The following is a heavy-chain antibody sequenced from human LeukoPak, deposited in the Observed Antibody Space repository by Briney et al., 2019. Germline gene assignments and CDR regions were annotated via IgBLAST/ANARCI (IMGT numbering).Heavy chain of an antibody. V-gene: IGHV4-59*08. J-gene: IGHJ5*02. CDR1: GGPISSYY. CDR2: IYYSGST. CDR3: ARHGNPHDYGDCAWFDP. Sequence: SETLSLTCTVSGGPISSYYWSWIRQPPGKGLEWIGYIYYSGSTNYNPSLKSRVTISVDTSKNQFSLKLRSVTAADTAMYYCARHGNPHDYGDCAWFDPWGQGTLVTVSS. D-gene: IGHD4-17*01.